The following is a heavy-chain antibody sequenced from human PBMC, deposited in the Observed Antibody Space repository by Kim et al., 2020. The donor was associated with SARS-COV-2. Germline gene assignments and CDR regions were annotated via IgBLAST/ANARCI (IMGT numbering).Heavy chain of an antibody. CDR1: GGSISSSSYY. CDR2: IYYSGST. Sequence: SETLSLTCTVSGGSISSSSYYWGWIRQPPGKGLEWIGSIYYSGSTYYNPSLKSRVTISVDTSKNQFSLKLSSVTAADTAVYYCARRDCSSTSCKDYWGQGTLVTVSS. J-gene: IGHJ4*02. V-gene: IGHV4-39*01. D-gene: IGHD2-2*01. CDR3: ARRDCSSTSCKDY.